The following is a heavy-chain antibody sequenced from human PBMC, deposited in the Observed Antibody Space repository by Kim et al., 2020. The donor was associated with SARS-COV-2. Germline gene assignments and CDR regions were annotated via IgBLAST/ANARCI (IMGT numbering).Heavy chain of an antibody. D-gene: IGHD6-19*01. V-gene: IGHV3-11*05. CDR3: ARVSSGSSEWYFFDS. Sequence: DSVRGQFTNSRDNAKNSLYLQMNSLRDEDTAVYYCARVSSGSSEWYFFDSWGQGTRVTVSS. J-gene: IGHJ4*02.